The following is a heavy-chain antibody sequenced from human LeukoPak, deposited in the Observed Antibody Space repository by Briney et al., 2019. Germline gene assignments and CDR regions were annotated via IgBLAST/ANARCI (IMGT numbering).Heavy chain of an antibody. V-gene: IGHV4-4*07. Sequence: SETLSLTCTVSGGSISSYYWNWIRQPAGKGLEWIGRIYTSGSTNYNLSLKSRVTMSVDTSKNQFSLKLSSVTAADTAVYYCARAFRDVVVGNYYYYMDVWGKGTTVTVSS. J-gene: IGHJ6*03. CDR2: IYTSGST. CDR3: ARAFRDVVVGNYYYYMDV. CDR1: GGSISSYY. D-gene: IGHD2-15*01.